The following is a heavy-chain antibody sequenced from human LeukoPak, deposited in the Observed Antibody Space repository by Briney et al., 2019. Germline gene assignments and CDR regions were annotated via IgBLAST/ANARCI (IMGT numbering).Heavy chain of an antibody. Sequence: GGSLRLSCAASGFTFSSYWMNRVRQAPGKGLVWVSRIARDGSSTTYADSVKGRFSISRDNAKNTLYLQMNSLRVEDTAVYYCARGRPHGNDYWGQGTLVTVSS. CDR1: GFTFSSYW. D-gene: IGHD4-23*01. V-gene: IGHV3-74*01. CDR2: IARDGSST. CDR3: ARGRPHGNDY. J-gene: IGHJ4*02.